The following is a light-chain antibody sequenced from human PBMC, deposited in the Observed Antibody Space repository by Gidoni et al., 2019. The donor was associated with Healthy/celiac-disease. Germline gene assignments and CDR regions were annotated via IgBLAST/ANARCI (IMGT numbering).Light chain of an antibody. V-gene: IGLV3-21*02. CDR3: QVWDSSSDHVV. J-gene: IGLJ2*01. CDR1: NIGSKS. CDR2: DDS. Sequence: SYVLTQPPSVSVAPGQTARITCGGNNIGSKSVHWYQQKPGQAPVLVVYDDSARPSGIPERFSGSNSGNTATLTISRVEAGDEAEYYGQVWDSSSDHVVFGGGTKLTVL.